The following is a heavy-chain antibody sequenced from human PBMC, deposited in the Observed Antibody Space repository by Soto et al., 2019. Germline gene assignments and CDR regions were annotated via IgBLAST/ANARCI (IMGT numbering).Heavy chain of an antibody. CDR3: ARGTFSRYPYYDFWSGRYHAADFVY. Sequence: GGSLRLSCAASGFTFSSYDMHWVLQATGKGLEWVSAIGTAGDTYYPGSVKGRFTISRENAKNSLYLQMNSLRAGDTAVYYCARGTFSRYPYYDFWSGRYHAADFVYWGQARLVTDSS. CDR1: GFTFSSYD. J-gene: IGHJ4*02. D-gene: IGHD3-3*01. CDR2: IGTAGDT. V-gene: IGHV3-13*01.